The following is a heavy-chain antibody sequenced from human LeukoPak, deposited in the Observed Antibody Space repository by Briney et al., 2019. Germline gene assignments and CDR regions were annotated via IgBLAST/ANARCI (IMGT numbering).Heavy chain of an antibody. V-gene: IGHV3-53*01. J-gene: IGHJ6*02. CDR2: IYSGGST. CDR1: GFTVSSNY. Sequence: AGGFLRLSCAASGFTVSSNYMSWVRQAPGKGLEWVSVIYSGGSTYYADSVKGRFTISRDNSKNTLYLQMNSLRAEDTAVYYCARTYGDYVSGMDVWGQGTTVTVSS. D-gene: IGHD4-17*01. CDR3: ARTYGDYVSGMDV.